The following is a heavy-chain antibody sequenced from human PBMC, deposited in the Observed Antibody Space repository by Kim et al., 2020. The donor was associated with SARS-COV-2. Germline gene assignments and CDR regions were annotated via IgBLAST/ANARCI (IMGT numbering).Heavy chain of an antibody. J-gene: IGHJ5*02. CDR1: GFTFSDYA. Sequence: GGSLRLSCAASGFTFSDYAMNWVRQAPGKGLEWVSGISSGVGRSDYADSVKGRFTISRDNSKNMLYLQMNSLRAEDTAIYYCAYRLAANHWGRGTLVTVS. CDR2: ISSGVGRS. CDR3: AYRLAANH. V-gene: IGHV3-23*01. D-gene: IGHD3-16*01.